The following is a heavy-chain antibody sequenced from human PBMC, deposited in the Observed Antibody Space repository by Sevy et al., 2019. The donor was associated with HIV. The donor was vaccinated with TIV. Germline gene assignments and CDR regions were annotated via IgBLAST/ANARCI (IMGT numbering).Heavy chain of an antibody. V-gene: IGHV1-18*01. CDR1: GYTFTSYG. CDR3: ARTDGSLSYYESGGFDY. J-gene: IGHJ4*02. D-gene: IGHD3-10*01. Sequence: ASVKVSCKASGYTFTSYGISWVRQAPGQGLEWMGWISAYNGNTNYAQKLQGRVTMTTDTSTSTAYMEPRSLRSDDTAVYYCARTDGSLSYYESGGFDYWGQGTLVTVSS. CDR2: ISAYNGNT.